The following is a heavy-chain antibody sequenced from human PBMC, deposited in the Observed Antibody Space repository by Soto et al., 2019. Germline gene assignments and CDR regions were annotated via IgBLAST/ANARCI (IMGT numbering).Heavy chain of an antibody. CDR3: AKVKTWACLDF. J-gene: IGHJ4*02. V-gene: IGHV3-23*01. D-gene: IGHD1-26*01. CDR1: GFTLSNSA. Sequence: PGGSPKIARAASGFTLSNSAMTWVRQAPGKGLEWVSSISVSGDNTYYADSVKGRFTISRDNSKNTLYVQMNSLRAEDTAVYYCAKVKTWACLDFWGQGSLVTVSS. CDR2: ISVSGDNT.